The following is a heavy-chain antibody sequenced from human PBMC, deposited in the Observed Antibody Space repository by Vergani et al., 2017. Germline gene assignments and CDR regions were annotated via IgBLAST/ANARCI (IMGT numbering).Heavy chain of an antibody. CDR1: GFTFIMHA. CDR2: LSASDRRT. CDR3: AKVGRSEVAGTFEAFDI. Sequence: EVQLLESGGDLVQPGGSLRLSCAASGFTFIMHAMSWVRQAPGKGLEWVSTLSASDRRTHYADSVKGRFTISRDKSKNTLFLHMNSLRPEDTAVYYCAKVGRSEVAGTFEAFDIWGQGTMVTVSS. V-gene: IGHV3-23*01. D-gene: IGHD6-19*01. J-gene: IGHJ3*02.